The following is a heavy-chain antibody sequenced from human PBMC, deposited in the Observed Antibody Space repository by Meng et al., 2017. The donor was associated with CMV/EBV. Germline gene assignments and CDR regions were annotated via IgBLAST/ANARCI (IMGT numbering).Heavy chain of an antibody. CDR1: GYTFTGYY. D-gene: IGHD2/OR15-2a*01. J-gene: IGHJ6*04. CDR2: INPNSGGT. Sequence: QVQLGQSGAEVKKPGASWKASCKASGYTFTGYYMHWVRQAPGQGLEWMGWINPNSGGTNYAQKFQGRVTMTRDTSISTAYMELSRLRSNDTAVYYCARDLSTSGSIDVWGKGTTVTVSS. CDR3: ARDLSTSGSIDV. V-gene: IGHV1-2*02.